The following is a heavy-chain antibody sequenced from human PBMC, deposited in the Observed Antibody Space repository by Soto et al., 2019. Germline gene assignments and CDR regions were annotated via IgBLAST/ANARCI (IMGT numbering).Heavy chain of an antibody. V-gene: IGHV3-7*01. J-gene: IGHJ4*02. CDR1: GFSFSRYW. CDR3: VRDRGYNAFDY. CDR2: IKQDGSEK. D-gene: IGHD5-18*01. Sequence: HPGGSLRLSCAGSGFSFSRYWMMWVRQAPGKGPEWVADIKQDGSEKYYVDSVKGRFTISRDNAQNSLYLQMNRLRVEDTAVYYCVRDRGYNAFDYWGLGTMVTVSS.